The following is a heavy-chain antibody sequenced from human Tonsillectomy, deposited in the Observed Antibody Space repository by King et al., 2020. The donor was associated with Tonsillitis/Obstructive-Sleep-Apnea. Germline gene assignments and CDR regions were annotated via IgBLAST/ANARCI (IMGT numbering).Heavy chain of an antibody. V-gene: IGHV4-39*01. D-gene: IGHD4-11*01. CDR2: IYYSGTT. Sequence: PLQESGPGLVKPSETLSLTCTFSGGSMSSSGYYWGWIRQPPGKGLEWIGSIYYSGTTYYNPSLKSRVTMSIDTSKKQFSLKLRSVTAADTAVYYCARLYSNYFHYYMDVWGKGTTVTVSS. CDR3: ARLYSNYFHYYMDV. CDR1: GGSMSSSGYY. J-gene: IGHJ6*03.